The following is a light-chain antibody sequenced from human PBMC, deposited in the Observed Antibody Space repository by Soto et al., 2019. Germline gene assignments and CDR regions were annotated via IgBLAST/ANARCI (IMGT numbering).Light chain of an antibody. J-gene: IGLJ7*01. Sequence: QSELTQPPSVSGAPGQSVTISCTGSSSNIGAGYAVHWYQQLPGTAPKLLIYDNTNRPSGVPDQFSASKSATSASLAITGLPAEDEADYYCQSYDSSDKLIFGGGTQLTVL. V-gene: IGLV1-40*01. CDR3: QSYDSSDKLI. CDR2: DNT. CDR1: SSNIGAGYA.